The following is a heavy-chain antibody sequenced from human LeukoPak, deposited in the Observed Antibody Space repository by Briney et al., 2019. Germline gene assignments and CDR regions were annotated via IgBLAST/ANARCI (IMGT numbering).Heavy chain of an antibody. CDR1: GESISGFY. CDR3: ARGQKYRNGYTVTELGSGYFDY. Sequence: SETLSLTCTVSGESISGFYWTWIRQPPGKGLEWIGYIYYSGSTNYNPSLKSRVTISVDTSKNQFSLKLSSVTAADTAVYYCARGQKYRNGYTVTELGSGYFDYWGQGTLVTVSS. V-gene: IGHV4-59*01. D-gene: IGHD5-18*01. CDR2: IYYSGST. J-gene: IGHJ4*02.